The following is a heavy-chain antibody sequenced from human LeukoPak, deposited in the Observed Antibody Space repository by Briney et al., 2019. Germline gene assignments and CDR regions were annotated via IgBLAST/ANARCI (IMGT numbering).Heavy chain of an antibody. CDR3: AKDRILANFAGGFDY. V-gene: IGHV3-23*01. Sequence: GGSLRLSCVVSGITFSSYGMNWVRQAPGKGLEWVSGISPSGDSTFYADSVKGRFTISRDNSKNTLYFQLHSLRAEDTALYYCAKDRILANFAGGFDYWGQGTPVTVSS. CDR2: ISPSGDST. CDR1: GITFSSYG. D-gene: IGHD1-26*01. J-gene: IGHJ4*02.